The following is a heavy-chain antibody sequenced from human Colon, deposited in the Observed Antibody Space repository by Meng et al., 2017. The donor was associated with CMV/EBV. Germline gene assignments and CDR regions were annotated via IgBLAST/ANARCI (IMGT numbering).Heavy chain of an antibody. J-gene: IGHJ4*02. CDR3: ARSSGYKAFLDY. V-gene: IGHV4-39*07. CDR2: IYYSGTT. D-gene: IGHD5-12*01. CDR1: GASISSMIYY. Sequence: GSLRLSCNVSGASISSMIYYWGWILQSPGKGLEWIGSIYYSGTTYHSPSFKSRVTLSIDTSKNQFSLSLRSVSVADTAVYYCARSSGYKAFLDYWGPGRQVTVSS.